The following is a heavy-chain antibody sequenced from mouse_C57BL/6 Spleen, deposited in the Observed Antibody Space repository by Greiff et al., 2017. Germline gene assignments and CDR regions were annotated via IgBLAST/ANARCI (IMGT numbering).Heavy chain of an antibody. CDR3: ARGEGSSLRKGCAY. J-gene: IGHJ3*01. D-gene: IGHD6-2*01. CDR2: IYPSDSET. Sequence: QVQLQQPGAELVRPGSSVKLSCKASGYTFTSYWMDWVKQRPGQGLEWIGNIYPSDSETNYNQKFKDKATLTVDKSSSTAYMQLSSLTSEDSAVYYCARGEGSSLRKGCAYWGQGTLVTVSS. V-gene: IGHV1-61*01. CDR1: GYTFTSYW.